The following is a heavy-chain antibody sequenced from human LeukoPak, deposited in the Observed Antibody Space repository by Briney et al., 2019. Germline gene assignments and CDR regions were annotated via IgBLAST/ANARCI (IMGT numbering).Heavy chain of an antibody. CDR2: ISSSSSYI. J-gene: IGHJ6*03. D-gene: IGHD6-13*01. Sequence: GGSLRLSCAASGFTFSSYSMNWVRQAPGKGLEWVSSISSSSSYIYYADSVKGRFTISRDNAKNSLYLQMNSLRAEDTAVYYCARDWERVSQYSSSWYFGPFSGDYMDVWGKGTTVTVSS. V-gene: IGHV3-21*01. CDR3: ARDWERVSQYSSSWYFGPFSGDYMDV. CDR1: GFTFSSYS.